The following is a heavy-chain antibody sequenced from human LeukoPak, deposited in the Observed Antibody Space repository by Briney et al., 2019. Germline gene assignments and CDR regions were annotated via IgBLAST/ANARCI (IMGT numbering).Heavy chain of an antibody. CDR1: GFTFSGHN. V-gene: IGHV3-23*01. D-gene: IGHD6-13*01. CDR3: AKVSGGGIGAAAAKSSYFDY. CDR2: VSISSGTI. Sequence: GGSLRLSCAASGFTFSGHNMNWVRQAPGKGLEWISFVSISSGTIYSADSVKGRFTISRDNSKNTLYLQMNSLRAEDTAIYYCAKVSGGGIGAAAAKSSYFDYWGQGTLVTVSS. J-gene: IGHJ4*02.